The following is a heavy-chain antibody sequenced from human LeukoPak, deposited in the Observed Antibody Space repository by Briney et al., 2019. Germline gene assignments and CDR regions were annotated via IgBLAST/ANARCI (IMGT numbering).Heavy chain of an antibody. V-gene: IGHV1-18*01. CDR3: ARLSGRGYDAFDI. J-gene: IGHJ3*02. Sequence: ASVKVSCKASNYTFSTYAITWVRQAPGRGLEWMRWISAYNGNTNYARRLQARLTMITDTSTSTAYLELRSLRSDDTAVYYCARLSGRGYDAFDIWGQGTMVTVSS. CDR2: ISAYNGNT. CDR1: NYTFSTYA. D-gene: IGHD1-1*01.